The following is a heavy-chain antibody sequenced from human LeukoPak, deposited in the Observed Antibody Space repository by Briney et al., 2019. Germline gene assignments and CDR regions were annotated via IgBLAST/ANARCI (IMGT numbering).Heavy chain of an antibody. CDR3: AKEGPRYSGYAVWCYMDV. CDR2: IRYDGSNE. CDR1: GFTFSSYG. J-gene: IGHJ6*03. D-gene: IGHD5-12*01. Sequence: GGSLRPSCAASGFTFSSYGMHWVRQAPGKGLEWVSFIRYDGSNEYYADSVRGRFTISRDNSKNTLYLQMNSLRAEDTAVYYCAKEGPRYSGYAVWCYMDVWGKGTTVTVSS. V-gene: IGHV3-30*02.